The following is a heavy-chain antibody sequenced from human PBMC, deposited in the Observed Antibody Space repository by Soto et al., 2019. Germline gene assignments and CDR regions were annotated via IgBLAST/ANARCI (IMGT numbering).Heavy chain of an antibody. J-gene: IGHJ5*02. CDR3: ARHVVSWFDP. CDR1: GGPISSYY. D-gene: IGHD2-15*01. CDR2: IYYSGST. Sequence: SETLSLTCTVSGGPISSYYWSWIRQPPGKGLEWIGYIYYSGSTNYNPSLKSRVTISVDTSKNQFSLKLSSVTAADTAVYYCARHVVSWFDPWGQGTPVTVSS. V-gene: IGHV4-59*08.